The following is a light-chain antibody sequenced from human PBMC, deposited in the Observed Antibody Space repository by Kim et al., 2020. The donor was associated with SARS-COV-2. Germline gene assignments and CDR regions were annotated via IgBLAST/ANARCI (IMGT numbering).Light chain of an antibody. J-gene: IGLJ2*01. CDR1: ALPKQY. CDR2: KDI. CDR3: QSADSSGTYVV. V-gene: IGLV3-25*03. Sequence: PGQTARITCSGDALPKQYAYWYQQKPGQAPVLVIYKDIERPSGIPERFSGSSSGTTVTLTISGVQAEDEADYYCQSADSSGTYVVFGGGTQLTVL.